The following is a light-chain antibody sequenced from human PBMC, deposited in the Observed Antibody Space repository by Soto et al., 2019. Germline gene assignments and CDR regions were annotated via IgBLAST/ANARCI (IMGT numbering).Light chain of an antibody. CDR2: EVN. J-gene: IGLJ1*01. CDR3: SSYAGSSNV. Sequence: QSALTQPPSASGSPVQSVAISCTGTSSDVGGYNYVSWYQQHPGKAPKLMIYEVNKRPSGVPDRFSGSKSGNTASLTVSGLQAEDEADYYCSSYAGSSNVFGTGTKSPS. V-gene: IGLV2-8*01. CDR1: SSDVGGYNY.